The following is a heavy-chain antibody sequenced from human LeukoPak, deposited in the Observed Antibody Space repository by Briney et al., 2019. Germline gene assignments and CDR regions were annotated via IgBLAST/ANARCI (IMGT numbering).Heavy chain of an antibody. CDR2: ISNRDKDT. V-gene: IGHV3-48*03. D-gene: IGHD5-18*01. Sequence: GSLRLSCAASGFSFSSFKMTWVRQAPGKGLEWVSYISNRDKDTNYADSVKGRFTISRDNAKNSLYLQMNSLRAEDTAVYYCAREGLGYGDFDYWGQGTLVTVSS. CDR1: GFSFSSFK. CDR3: AREGLGYGDFDY. J-gene: IGHJ4*02.